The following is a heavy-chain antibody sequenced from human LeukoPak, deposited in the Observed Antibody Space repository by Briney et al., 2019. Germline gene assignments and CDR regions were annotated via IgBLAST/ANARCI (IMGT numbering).Heavy chain of an antibody. CDR3: ARTTEGGYTYDYFYYYYMDV. Sequence: PGGSLRLSCAASGFTFSSYWMSWVRQAPGKGLEWVANIKKDGSEKYYVDSVKGRFTISRDNAKTSLYLQMNSLRAEDTAVYYCARTTEGGYTYDYFYYYYMDVWGKGTTVTISS. CDR2: IKKDGSEK. J-gene: IGHJ6*03. CDR1: GFTFSSYW. V-gene: IGHV3-7*01. D-gene: IGHD5-18*01.